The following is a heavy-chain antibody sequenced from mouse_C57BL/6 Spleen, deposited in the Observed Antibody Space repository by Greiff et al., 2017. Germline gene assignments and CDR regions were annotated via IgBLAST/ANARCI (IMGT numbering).Heavy chain of an antibody. CDR1: GFTFKDYY. D-gene: IGHD2-4*01. CDR2: IGPEDGDT. V-gene: IGHV14-1*01. Sequence: EVHVKQSGAELVRPGASVKLSCTASGFTFKDYYMPWVKQRPEQGLEWIGRIGPEDGDTEYATKVQGQATMTADTDSNTAYLQLSSLTSEDTAVYYCTTFDYDVEAWFAYWGQGTLVTVSA. CDR3: TTFDYDVEAWFAY. J-gene: IGHJ3*01.